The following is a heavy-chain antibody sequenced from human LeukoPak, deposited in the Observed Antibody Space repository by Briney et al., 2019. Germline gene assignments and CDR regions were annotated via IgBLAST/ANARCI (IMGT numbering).Heavy chain of an antibody. CDR3: ARGMGASTYYFDY. D-gene: IGHD3-16*01. J-gene: IGHJ4*02. CDR2: ISGGAGST. V-gene: IGHV3-23*01. CDR1: GFTFNNYA. Sequence: PGGSLRLSCAASGFTFNNYAMSWVRQAPGQGLEWVSIISGGAGSTYYADSLKGRFTISRDNSKNTLYLQMNSLRAEDTAMYYCARGMGASTYYFDYWGQGTLVTVSS.